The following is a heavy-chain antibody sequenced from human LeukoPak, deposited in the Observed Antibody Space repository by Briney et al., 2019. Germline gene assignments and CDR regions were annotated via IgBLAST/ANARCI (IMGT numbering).Heavy chain of an antibody. CDR1: GYTFAGYY. D-gene: IGHD6-13*01. Sequence: ASLKVSSKASGYTFAGYYMHRVRQAPGPGLEWLGWINPNSGGTNYAQKFQGSVTMTRDTSISTAYMELSRLRSDDTAVYYCARAGLAAAVWYYYMDVWGRGTTVTVSS. J-gene: IGHJ6*03. V-gene: IGHV1-2*02. CDR3: ARAGLAAAVWYYYMDV. CDR2: INPNSGGT.